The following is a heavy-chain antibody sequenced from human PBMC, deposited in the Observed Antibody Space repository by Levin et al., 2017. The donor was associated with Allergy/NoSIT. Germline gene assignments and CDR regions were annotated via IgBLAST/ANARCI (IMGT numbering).Heavy chain of an antibody. CDR2: ISTSSSTI. D-gene: IGHD1-26*01. CDR1: GFTFSNSN. Sequence: LSLTCAASGFTFSNSNMNWVRQAPGKGLEWVSYISTSSSTIYYADSVKGRFTISRDNAKNSLYLQMNSLRDEDTAVYYCARSRRSDYWGQGTLVTVSS. CDR3: ARSRRSDY. J-gene: IGHJ4*02. V-gene: IGHV3-48*02.